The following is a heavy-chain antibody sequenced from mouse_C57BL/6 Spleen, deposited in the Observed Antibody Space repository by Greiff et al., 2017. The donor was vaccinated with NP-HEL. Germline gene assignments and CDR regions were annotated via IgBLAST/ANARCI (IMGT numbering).Heavy chain of an antibody. CDR2: INPNNGGT. Sequence: EVQLQQSGPELVKPGASVKMSCKASGYTFTDYNMHWVKQSPGKSLEWIGYINPNNGGTSYNQKFKGKATLTVNTSSSTAYMALRSLTSEESAVYYSAREGLVVWGSWLAYWGQGTLVTVSA. CDR3: AREGLVVWGSWLAY. V-gene: IGHV1-22*01. D-gene: IGHD1-1*01. J-gene: IGHJ3*01. CDR1: GYTFTDYN.